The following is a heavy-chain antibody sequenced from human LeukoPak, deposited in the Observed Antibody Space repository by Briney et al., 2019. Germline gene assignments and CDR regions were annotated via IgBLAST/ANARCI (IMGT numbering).Heavy chain of an antibody. D-gene: IGHD2-21*01. CDR2: IGNTET. J-gene: IGHJ4*02. V-gene: IGHV3-23*01. CDR3: AKDWIRFNRVFDCFDS. CDR1: GFPFETNA. Sequence: SGGSLRLSCATSGFPFETNAMSWVRQAPGKGLEWVATIGNTETFYADSVTGRFTISRDNSKNTVNLQMNRLRVEDTAIYYCAKDWIRFNRVFDCFDSWGQGTLVTVSS.